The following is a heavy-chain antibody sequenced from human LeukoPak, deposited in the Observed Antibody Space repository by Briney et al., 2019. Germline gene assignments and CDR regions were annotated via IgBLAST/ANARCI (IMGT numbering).Heavy chain of an antibody. V-gene: IGHV4-59*01. CDR2: VYYTGST. J-gene: IGHJ2*01. CDR3: ATGSTVTAYWYFDL. CDR1: GDSISSYY. Sequence: SETLSLTCSVSGDSISSYYWSWIRQAPGKGLEWIGYVYYTGSTNYNPSLKSRVTISVDTSKSQFSLKLSSVTAADTAVYYCATGSTVTAYWYFDLWGRGTLVTASS. D-gene: IGHD2-21*02.